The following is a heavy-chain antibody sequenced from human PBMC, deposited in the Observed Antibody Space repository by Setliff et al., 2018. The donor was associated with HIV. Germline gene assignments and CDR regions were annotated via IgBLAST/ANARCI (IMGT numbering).Heavy chain of an antibody. Sequence: PSETLSLTCTVSGGSISSNSYYWGWIRQSPGKGLEWIGSVSYSGSTYYNPSLKSRVTISVDTSKNQFSLTLTSVTAADTAVYYCAKTNGENYWGQGTLGTVS. CDR2: VSYSGST. CDR1: GGSISSNSYY. V-gene: IGHV4-39*07. D-gene: IGHD3-10*01. J-gene: IGHJ4*02. CDR3: AKTNGENY.